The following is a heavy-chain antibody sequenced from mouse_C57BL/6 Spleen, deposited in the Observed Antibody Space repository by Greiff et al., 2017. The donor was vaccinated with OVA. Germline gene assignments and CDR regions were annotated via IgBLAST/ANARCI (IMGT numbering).Heavy chain of an antibody. CDR3: AREGGYDGYAMDY. CDR1: GYTFTSYW. CDR2: IDPSDSYT. D-gene: IGHD2-2*01. J-gene: IGHJ4*01. V-gene: IGHV1-50*01. Sequence: VQLQQPGAELVKPGASVKLSCKASGYTFTSYWMQWVKQRPGQGLEWIGEIDPSDSYTNYNQKFKGKATLTVDTSSSTAYMQLSSLTSEDSAVYYCAREGGYDGYAMDYWGQGTSVTVSS.